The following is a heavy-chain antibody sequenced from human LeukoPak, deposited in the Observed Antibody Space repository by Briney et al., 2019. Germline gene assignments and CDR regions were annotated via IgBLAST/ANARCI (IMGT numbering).Heavy chain of an antibody. CDR2: IYHSGST. CDR1: GYSISSGYY. CDR3: ARDLPSPRSYYYGPMG. Sequence: PSETLSLTCTVSGYSISSGYYWGWIRQPPGKGLEWIGSIYHSGSTYYNPSLKSRVTISVDTSKNQFSLKLSSVTAADTAVYYCARDLPSPRSYYYGPMGWGQGTLVTVSS. V-gene: IGHV4-38-2*02. J-gene: IGHJ4*02. D-gene: IGHD3-10*01.